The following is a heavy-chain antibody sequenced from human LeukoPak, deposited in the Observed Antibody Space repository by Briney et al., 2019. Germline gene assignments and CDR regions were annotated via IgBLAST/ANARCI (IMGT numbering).Heavy chain of an antibody. D-gene: IGHD3-10*01. CDR1: GYSLSSGYY. V-gene: IGHV4-38-2*01. CDR2: IYHSGST. Sequence: PSETLSLTCAVSGYSLSSGYYWGWIRQPPGKGLEWIGSIYHSGSTYYNPSLKSRVNISVNTSKNQFSLKLSSVTAADTAVYYCARGRYYGPGSIEYWGQGTLVTVSS. CDR3: ARGRYYGPGSIEY. J-gene: IGHJ4*02.